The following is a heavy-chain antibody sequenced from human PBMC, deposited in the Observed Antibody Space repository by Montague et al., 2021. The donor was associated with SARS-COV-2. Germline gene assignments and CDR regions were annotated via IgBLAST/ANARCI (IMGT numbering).Heavy chain of an antibody. CDR3: ARGYQLRFLEWSSRQSTFDY. CDR2: MNRSGST. D-gene: IGHD3-3*01. V-gene: IGHV4-34*01. CDR1: GGSFSGYY. J-gene: IGHJ4*02. Sequence: SETLSLTCAVSGGSFSGYYWSWIRQPPGKGLEWIGEMNRSGSTNYNPSLKSRVTISVDTSQNQFSLKLSSVTAADTAVYYCARGYQLRFLEWSSRQSTFDYWGQGTLVTVAS.